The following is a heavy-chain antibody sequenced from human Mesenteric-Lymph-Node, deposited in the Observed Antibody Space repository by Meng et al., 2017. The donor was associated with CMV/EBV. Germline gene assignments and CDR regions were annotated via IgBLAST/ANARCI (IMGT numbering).Heavy chain of an antibody. J-gene: IGHJ4*02. D-gene: IGHD5-12*01. CDR2: IIPIFGTA. V-gene: IGHV1-69*06. Sequence: SCKASGATFRSYAINWVRQAPGQGLEWMGGIIPIFGTANYAQKFQGRVTITAEKSTSTVYMEVSSLRSEDTAVYYCARVGYSGYDLDYWGQGTLVTVSS. CDR3: ARVGYSGYDLDY. CDR1: GATFRSYA.